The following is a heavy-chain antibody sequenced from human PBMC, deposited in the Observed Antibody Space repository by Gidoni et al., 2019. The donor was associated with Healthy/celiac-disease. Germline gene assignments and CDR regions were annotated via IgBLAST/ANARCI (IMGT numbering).Heavy chain of an antibody. V-gene: IGHV3-48*03. CDR2: ISSSGSTI. Sequence: EVQLVESGGGLVQPGGSLRLPCAASGFTFSSYEMNWVRQAPGKGLEWVSYISSSGSTIYYADSVKGRFTISRDNAKNSLYLQMNSLRAEDTAVYYCARDSGYSSGWNFDYWGQGTLVTVSS. J-gene: IGHJ4*02. CDR1: GFTFSSYE. D-gene: IGHD6-19*01. CDR3: ARDSGYSSGWNFDY.